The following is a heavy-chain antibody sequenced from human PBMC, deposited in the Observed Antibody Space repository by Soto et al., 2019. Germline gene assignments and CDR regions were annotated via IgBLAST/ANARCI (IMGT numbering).Heavy chain of an antibody. J-gene: IGHJ4*02. CDR2: IIPIFGTA. Sequence: ASVKVSCKASGGTFSSYAISWVRQAPGQGLEWMGGIIPIFGTANYAQKFQGRVTITADESTSTAYMELSSLRSEDTAVYYCARDVGEEQWLVEGGDDYWGQGTLVTVSS. D-gene: IGHD6-19*01. CDR1: GGTFSSYA. V-gene: IGHV1-69*13. CDR3: ARDVGEEQWLVEGGDDY.